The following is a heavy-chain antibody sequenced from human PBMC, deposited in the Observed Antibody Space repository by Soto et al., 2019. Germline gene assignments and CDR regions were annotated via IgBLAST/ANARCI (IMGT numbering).Heavy chain of an antibody. CDR2: ISYDGSNK. V-gene: IGHV3-30*18. CDR3: AKDVRYCISTSCSPSGMDV. CDR1: GFTFSSYG. J-gene: IGHJ6*02. D-gene: IGHD2-2*01. Sequence: QVQLVESGGGVVQPGRSLRLSCAASGFTFSSYGMHWVRQAPGKGLEWVAVISYDGSNKYYADSVKGRFTISRDNSKNTLYLQMNSLRAEDTAVYYCAKDVRYCISTSCSPSGMDVWGQGTTVTVSS.